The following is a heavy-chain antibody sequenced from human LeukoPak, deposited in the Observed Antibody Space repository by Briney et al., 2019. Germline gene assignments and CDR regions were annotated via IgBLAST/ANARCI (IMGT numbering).Heavy chain of an antibody. Sequence: GGSLRLSCAASGFTFSSYAMSWVRQAPGKGLEWVSAISTSGGSTYYADSVKGRFTISRDNSKNTLYLQMNSLRAEDTAVYYCAKVLVGVTTNYFDNWGQGTLVTVSP. CDR3: AKVLVGVTTNYFDN. CDR2: ISTSGGST. J-gene: IGHJ4*02. V-gene: IGHV3-23*01. CDR1: GFTFSSYA. D-gene: IGHD4-17*01.